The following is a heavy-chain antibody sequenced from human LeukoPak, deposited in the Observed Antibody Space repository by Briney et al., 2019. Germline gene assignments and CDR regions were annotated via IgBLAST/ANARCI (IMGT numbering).Heavy chain of an antibody. CDR1: GFTFSSYG. D-gene: IGHD6-13*01. V-gene: IGHV3-33*01. CDR3: ARALIAAAGTGY. CDR2: IWYDGSNK. J-gene: IGHJ4*02. Sequence: GGSLRLSCAASGFTFSSYGMHWVRQAPGKGLEWVAVIWYDGSNKYYAGSVKGRFTISRDNSKNTLYLQMNSLRAEDTAVYYCARALIAAAGTGYRGQGTLVTVSS.